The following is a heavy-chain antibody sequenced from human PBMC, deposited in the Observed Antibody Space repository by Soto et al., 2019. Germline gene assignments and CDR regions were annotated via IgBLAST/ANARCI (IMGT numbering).Heavy chain of an antibody. V-gene: IGHV3-43*01. J-gene: IGHJ6*02. D-gene: IGHD3-3*01. Sequence: GGSLRLSCAASGFTFDDYTMHWVRQAPGKGLEWVSLISWDGGSTYYADSVKGRFTISRDNSKNSLYLQMNSLRTEDTALYYCAKDMAALGVVAWVSGMDVWGQGTTVTVSS. CDR2: ISWDGGST. CDR1: GFTFDDYT. CDR3: AKDMAALGVVAWVSGMDV.